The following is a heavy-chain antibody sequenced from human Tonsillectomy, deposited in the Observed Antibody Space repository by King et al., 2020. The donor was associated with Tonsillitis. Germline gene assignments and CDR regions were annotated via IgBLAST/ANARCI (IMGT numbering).Heavy chain of an antibody. CDR3: ARIAGIGFDY. CDR2: IYHSGST. J-gene: IGHJ4*02. Sequence: QLQESGPGLVKPSENLSLTCTVSGGSISSYYWTWIRQPPGKGLEWIGYIYHSGSTNYNPSLKSRVTISVDTSKNQFSLKLRSVTAADTAVYYCARIAGIGFDYWGQGTLVTVSS. V-gene: IGHV4-59*01. CDR1: GGSISSYY.